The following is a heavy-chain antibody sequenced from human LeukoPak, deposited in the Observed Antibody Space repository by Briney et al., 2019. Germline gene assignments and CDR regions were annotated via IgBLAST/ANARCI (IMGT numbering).Heavy chain of an antibody. D-gene: IGHD4-17*01. CDR2: INYSGST. Sequence: SETLSLTCTVSGVTISSYYWSWIRQPPGKGLEWIEYINYSGSTNYNPSLKSRLTIPVDTSKTQFSLKLSSVTAADPAVYYCAREPGATVFLAFDIWGQGKMVTVSS. CDR3: AREPGATVFLAFDI. CDR1: GVTISSYY. V-gene: IGHV4-59*01. J-gene: IGHJ3*02.